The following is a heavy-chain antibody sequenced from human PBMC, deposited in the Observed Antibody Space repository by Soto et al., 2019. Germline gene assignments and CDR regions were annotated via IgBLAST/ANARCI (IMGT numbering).Heavy chain of an antibody. V-gene: IGHV3-74*01. Sequence: VGSLRLSCAASGFTFSSYWMHWVRQAPGKGLVWVSRINSDGSSTSYADSVKGRFTISRDNAKNTLYLQMNSLRAEDTAVYYCASLFDYDFWSGYYTGAYYYYYYGMDVWGQGTTVTVSS. CDR1: GFTFSSYW. J-gene: IGHJ6*02. CDR2: INSDGSST. CDR3: ASLFDYDFWSGYYTGAYYYYYYGMDV. D-gene: IGHD3-3*01.